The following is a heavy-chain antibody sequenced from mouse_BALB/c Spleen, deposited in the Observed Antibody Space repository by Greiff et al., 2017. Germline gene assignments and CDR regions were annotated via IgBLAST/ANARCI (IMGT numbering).Heavy chain of an antibody. CDR3: ARQAYRYEFAY. CDR1: GFSLTGYG. CDR2: IWGNGST. V-gene: IGHV2-6-7*01. D-gene: IGHD2-14*01. Sequence: QVQLQQSGPGLVAPSQSLSITCTVSGFSLTGYGVNWVRQPPGKGLEWLGMIWGNGSTDYNSAIKSRLSISKDNSKNQVFLRMNSLQTDDTARYYSARQAYRYEFAYWGQGTLVTVSA. J-gene: IGHJ3*01.